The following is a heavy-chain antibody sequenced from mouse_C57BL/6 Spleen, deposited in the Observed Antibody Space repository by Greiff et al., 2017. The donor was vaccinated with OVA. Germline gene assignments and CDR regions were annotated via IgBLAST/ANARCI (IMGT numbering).Heavy chain of an antibody. V-gene: IGHV1-50*01. CDR1: GYTFTSYW. CDR2: IDPSDSYI. Sequence: QVQLQQPGAELVKPGASVKLSCKASGYTFTSYWMQWVKQRPGQGLEWIGEIDPSDSYINYNQKFKGKATLTVDTSSSTAYMQLSSLTSEDSAVYYCARSLSTTVVATDYWGQGTTLTVSS. CDR3: ARSLSTTVVATDY. D-gene: IGHD1-1*01. J-gene: IGHJ2*01.